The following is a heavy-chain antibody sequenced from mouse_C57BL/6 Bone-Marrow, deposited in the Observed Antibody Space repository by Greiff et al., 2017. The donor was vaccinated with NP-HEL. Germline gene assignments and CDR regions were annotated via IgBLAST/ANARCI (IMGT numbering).Heavy chain of an antibody. CDR3: ARGGELYYGNYVYYAMDY. CDR2: IYPGDGDT. CDR1: GYAFSSYW. Sequence: QVQLQQSGAELVKPGASVKISCKASGYAFSSYWMNWVKQRPGKGLEWIGQIYPGDGDTNYNGKFKGKATLTADKSSSTAYMQLSSLTSEDSAVYFCARGGELYYGNYVYYAMDYWGQGTSVTVSS. J-gene: IGHJ4*01. D-gene: IGHD2-1*01. V-gene: IGHV1-80*01.